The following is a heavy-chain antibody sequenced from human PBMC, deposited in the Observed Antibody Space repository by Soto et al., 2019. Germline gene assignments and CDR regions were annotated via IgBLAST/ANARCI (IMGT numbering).Heavy chain of an antibody. Sequence: GGSLRLSCAASGFTFSSYGMHWVRQAPGKGLEWVAVISYDGSNKYYADSVKGRFTISRDNSKNTLYLQMNSLRAEDTAVYYCAKDLNYDYVWGSYRDWGQGTLVTVSS. J-gene: IGHJ4*02. V-gene: IGHV3-30*18. D-gene: IGHD3-16*02. CDR2: ISYDGSNK. CDR3: AKDLNYDYVWGSYRD. CDR1: GFTFSSYG.